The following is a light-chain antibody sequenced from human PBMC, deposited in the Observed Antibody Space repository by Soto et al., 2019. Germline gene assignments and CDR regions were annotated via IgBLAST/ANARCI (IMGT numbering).Light chain of an antibody. Sequence: DIQMTQSPSTLSGSVVDIVTITCRASQSITTFLNWYQQKPGNAPKLLIYAASSLQTGVPSRFSGSGSGTDFTLTISSLQREDFATYYCQQAYGAPPTCGQGTKVDNK. V-gene: IGKV1-39*01. CDR2: AAS. CDR3: QQAYGAPPT. CDR1: QSITTF. J-gene: IGKJ1*01.